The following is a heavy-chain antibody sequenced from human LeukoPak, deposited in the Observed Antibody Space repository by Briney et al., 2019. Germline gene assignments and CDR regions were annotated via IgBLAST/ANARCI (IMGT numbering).Heavy chain of an antibody. CDR3: ARDGSKYYDFWSGYYHWFDP. CDR1: GGSISSYY. V-gene: IGHV4-4*07. Sequence: SETLSLTCTVSGGSISSYYRSWIRQPAGKGLEWIGRIYTSGSTNYNPSLKSRVTMSVDTSKNQFSLKLSSVTAADTAVYYCARDGSKYYDFWSGYYHWFDPWGQGTLVTVSS. D-gene: IGHD3-3*01. CDR2: IYTSGST. J-gene: IGHJ5*02.